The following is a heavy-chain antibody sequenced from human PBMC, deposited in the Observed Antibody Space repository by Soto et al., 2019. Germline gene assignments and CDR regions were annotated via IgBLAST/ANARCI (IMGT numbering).Heavy chain of an antibody. D-gene: IGHD1-26*01. CDR2: INHSGST. CDR1: GGSFSGYY. V-gene: IGHV4-34*01. J-gene: IGHJ4*02. Sequence: QVQLQQWGAGLLKPSETLSLTCAVYGGSFSGYYWSWIRQPPGKGLEWIGEINHSGSTNYNPSLKSRVTISVDTSKNQFSLKLSSVTAADTAVYYCARGSGSDESGFDYWGQGTLVTVSS. CDR3: ARGSGSDESGFDY.